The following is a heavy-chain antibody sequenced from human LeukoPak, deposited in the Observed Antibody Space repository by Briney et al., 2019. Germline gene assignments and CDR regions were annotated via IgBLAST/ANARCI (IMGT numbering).Heavy chain of an antibody. J-gene: IGHJ4*02. CDR2: ISAYNGNT. V-gene: IGHV1-18*01. Sequence: ASVKVSCKASGYTFTSYGISWVRQAPGQGLEWMGWISAYNGNTNYAQKLQGRVTMTTDTSTGTAYMELRSLRSDDTAVYYCARDEGAYCGGDCYSPVDYWGQGTLVTVSS. D-gene: IGHD2-21*02. CDR3: ARDEGAYCGGDCYSPVDY. CDR1: GYTFTSYG.